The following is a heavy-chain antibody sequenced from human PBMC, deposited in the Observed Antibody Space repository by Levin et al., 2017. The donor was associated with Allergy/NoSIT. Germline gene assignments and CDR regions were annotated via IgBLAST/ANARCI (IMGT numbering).Heavy chain of an antibody. CDR1: GFTFSSYG. J-gene: IGHJ4*02. D-gene: IGHD6-13*01. Sequence: GGSLRLSCAASGFTFSSYGMHWVRQAPGKGLEWVAVISYDGSNKYYADSVKGRFTISRDNSKNTLYLQMNSLRAEDTAVYYCAKDASSLPGGYWGQGTLVTVSS. CDR3: AKDASSLPGGY. V-gene: IGHV3-30*18. CDR2: ISYDGSNK.